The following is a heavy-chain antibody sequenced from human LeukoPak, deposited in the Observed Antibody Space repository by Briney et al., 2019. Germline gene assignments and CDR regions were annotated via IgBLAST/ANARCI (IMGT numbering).Heavy chain of an antibody. J-gene: IGHJ4*02. Sequence: GESLKIACQGSGYRFTSYWIGWVRPMPGKGLEWMGIIYPGDSDTRYSPSFQGQVTISADKSISTAYLQWSSLKASDTAMYYCARGGNSLYFDYWGQGTLVTVSS. D-gene: IGHD4-23*01. CDR3: ARGGNSLYFDY. CDR2: IYPGDSDT. V-gene: IGHV5-51*01. CDR1: GYRFTSYW.